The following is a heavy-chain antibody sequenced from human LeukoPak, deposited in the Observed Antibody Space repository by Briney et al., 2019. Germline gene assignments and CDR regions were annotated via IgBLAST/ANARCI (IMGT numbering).Heavy chain of an antibody. CDR2: IYYSGSA. Sequence: PSETLSLTCSVSGGSISGSSYYWSWIRQPPGKGLEWIGCIYYSGSANYNPSLKSRVTMAVDTSKNQFSLKLSSVTAADTAVYYCARLGGGDDYVWGSHYYYYGMDVWGQGTTVTVSS. CDR3: ARLGGGDDYVWGSHYYYYGMDV. CDR1: GGSISGSSYY. V-gene: IGHV4-61*05. D-gene: IGHD3-16*01. J-gene: IGHJ6*02.